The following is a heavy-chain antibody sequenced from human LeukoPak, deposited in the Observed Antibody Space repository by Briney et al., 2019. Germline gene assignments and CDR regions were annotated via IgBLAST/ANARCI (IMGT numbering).Heavy chain of an antibody. CDR2: ISYDGSNK. V-gene: IGHV3-30-3*01. CDR3: ATPVGIFRLGPAAGSYYFDY. D-gene: IGHD6-13*01. Sequence: GRSLRLSCAASGFTFSSYAMHWVRQAPGKGLEWVAVISYDGSNKYYADSVKGRFTISRDNSKNTLYLQMNSLRAEDTAVYYCATPVGIFRLGPAAGSYYFDYWGQGTLVTVSS. CDR1: GFTFSSYA. J-gene: IGHJ4*02.